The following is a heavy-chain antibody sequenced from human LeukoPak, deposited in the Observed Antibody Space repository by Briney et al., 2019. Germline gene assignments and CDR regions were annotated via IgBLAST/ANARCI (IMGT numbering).Heavy chain of an antibody. V-gene: IGHV1-2*02. J-gene: IGHJ1*01. CDR2: INPNSGGT. D-gene: IGHD1-7*01. Sequence: GASVKVSCKASGYTFTGYYMHWVRQAPGQGLEWMGWINPNSGGTNYAQKFQGRVTMTRDTSISTAYMDLTRLTSDDTAVYYCARDHFRGITGTPYFHHWGQGTLVTVSS. CDR1: GYTFTGYY. CDR3: ARDHFRGITGTPYFHH.